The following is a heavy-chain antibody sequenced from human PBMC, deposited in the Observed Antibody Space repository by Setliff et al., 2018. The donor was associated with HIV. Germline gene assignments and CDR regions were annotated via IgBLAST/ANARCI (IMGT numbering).Heavy chain of an antibody. CDR2: INWNGGST. CDR3: ARDLDSSGRDD. D-gene: IGHD3-22*01. CDR1: GFTFDDYT. J-gene: IGHJ4*02. V-gene: IGHV3-20*04. Sequence: PVGSLRLSCAASGFTFDDYTMTWVRQAPGKGLEWVSGINWNGGSTGYADSVKGRFTISRDNAKNSLYLQMNSLRAEDTALYYCARDLDSSGRDDWGLGTLVTVSS.